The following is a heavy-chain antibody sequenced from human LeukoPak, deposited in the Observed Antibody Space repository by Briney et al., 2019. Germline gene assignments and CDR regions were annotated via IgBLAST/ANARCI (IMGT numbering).Heavy chain of an antibody. Sequence: SETLSLTCTVSGGSIGNYYWTWIRQSPGKGLEWIGSFDFSGSTNYNPSLKSRVTLSVDTSKNQFSLKLSSVTAADTAVYYCAGPAPAVAGWGRASEIWGQGTMVTVSS. CDR2: FDFSGST. J-gene: IGHJ3*02. D-gene: IGHD6-19*01. V-gene: IGHV4-59*08. CDR3: AGPAPAVAGWGRASEI. CDR1: GGSIGNYY.